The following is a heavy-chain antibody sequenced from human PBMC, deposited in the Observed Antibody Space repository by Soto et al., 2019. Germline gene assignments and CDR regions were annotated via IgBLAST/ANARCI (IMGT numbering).Heavy chain of an antibody. D-gene: IGHD4-17*01. CDR2: MNPNSGNT. V-gene: IGHV1-8*01. CDR3: ARGPFTVTTPFDP. CDR1: GYTFTSYD. Sequence: VASVKVSCKASGYTFTSYDINWVRQATGQGLEWMGWMNPNSGNTGYAQKFQGRVTMTRNTSISTAYMELSSLRSEDTAVYYCARGPFTVTTPFDPWGQGTLVTVSS. J-gene: IGHJ5*02.